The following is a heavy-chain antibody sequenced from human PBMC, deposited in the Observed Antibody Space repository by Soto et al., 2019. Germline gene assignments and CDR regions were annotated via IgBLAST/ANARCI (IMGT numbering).Heavy chain of an antibody. V-gene: IGHV1-69*06. J-gene: IGHJ4*02. CDR3: ARTPPPLLWFGEYDY. D-gene: IGHD3-10*01. Sequence: QVQLVQSGAEVKKPGSSVKVSCKASGGTFSSYAISWVRQAPGQGLEWMGGIIPIFGTANYAQKFQGRVTITADKSTSPAYMELSSLRSEDTAVYYCARTPPPLLWFGEYDYWGQGTLVTVSS. CDR2: IIPIFGTA. CDR1: GGTFSSYA.